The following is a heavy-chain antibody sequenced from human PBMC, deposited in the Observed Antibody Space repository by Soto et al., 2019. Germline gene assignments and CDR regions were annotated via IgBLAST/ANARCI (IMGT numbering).Heavy chain of an antibody. CDR1: GFSFSNYW. Sequence: GGSLRLSCAASGFSFSNYWMSWVRQAPGKGLEWVANIKHDGSGTYYLDSVKGRFTISRDNAKSSLFLQMNNLRVEDTAVYYCARDLGYDSSSACDFWGQGTVVTVSS. CDR2: IKHDGSGT. CDR3: ARDLGYDSSSACDF. J-gene: IGHJ4*02. D-gene: IGHD6-6*01. V-gene: IGHV3-7*01.